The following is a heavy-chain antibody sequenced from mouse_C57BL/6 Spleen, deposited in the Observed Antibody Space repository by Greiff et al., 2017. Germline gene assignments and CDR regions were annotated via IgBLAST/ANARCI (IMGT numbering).Heavy chain of an antibody. J-gene: IGHJ4*01. CDR2: ISSGGSYT. CDR1: GFTFSSYG. V-gene: IGHV5-6*01. CDR3: AGKEGYDYDVDMDY. Sequence: EVQVVESGGDLVKPGGSLKLSCAASGFTFSSYGMSWVRQTPVKRLEWVATISSGGSYTYYPDSVKGRFTIYRDNAKNTLYLQMSSLQSEYTDMYYGAGKEGYDYDVDMDYWGQGTSVTVSS. D-gene: IGHD2-4*01.